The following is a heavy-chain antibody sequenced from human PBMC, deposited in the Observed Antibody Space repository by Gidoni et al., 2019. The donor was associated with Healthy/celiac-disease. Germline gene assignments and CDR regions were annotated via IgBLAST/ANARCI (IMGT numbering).Heavy chain of an antibody. CDR1: GFTFAGYA. CDR2: ISWDGGST. CDR3: AKDIYSRKENSGWQVGATPPFDY. J-gene: IGHJ4*02. D-gene: IGHD1-26*01. Sequence: EVQLVESGGVVVQPGGSLRLSCAASGFTFAGYAIDWVRQAPGKGLEWVCLISWDGGSTYYADSVKGRFTISRDNSKNSLYLQMNSLRAEDTALYYCAKDIYSRKENSGWQVGATPPFDYWGQGTLVTVSS. V-gene: IGHV3-43D*04.